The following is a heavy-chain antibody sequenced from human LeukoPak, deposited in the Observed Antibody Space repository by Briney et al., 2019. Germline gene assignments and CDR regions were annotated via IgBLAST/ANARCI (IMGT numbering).Heavy chain of an antibody. CDR2: INSDGNNR. D-gene: IGHD6-13*01. J-gene: IGHJ4*02. Sequence: PGGSLRLSCAASGFTFSSYWMHWVRQAPVKGLLWVSLINSDGNNRGYADSVKGRFTVSRDNAKNTLYLQMNSLRAEDTAVYYCARDVGHSISLWGQGTLVTVSS. V-gene: IGHV3-74*01. CDR3: ARDVGHSISL. CDR1: GFTFSSYW.